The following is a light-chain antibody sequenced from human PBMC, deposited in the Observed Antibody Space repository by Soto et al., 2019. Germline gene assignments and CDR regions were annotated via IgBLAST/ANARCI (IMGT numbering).Light chain of an antibody. V-gene: IGKV1-5*01. CDR1: QSFSSW. Sequence: DIQMTQSPSTLSASVGDRVTITCRASQSFSSWLAWYQQKPGKAPKLLIYDVSTLQSGVPSRFSGGGSGTEVTLTISSLQPDDFATYYCQQYDTYPWTFGQGTKVEI. CDR2: DVS. CDR3: QQYDTYPWT. J-gene: IGKJ1*01.